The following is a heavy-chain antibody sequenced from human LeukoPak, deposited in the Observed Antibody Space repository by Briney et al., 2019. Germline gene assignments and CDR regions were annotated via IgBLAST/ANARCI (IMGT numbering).Heavy chain of an antibody. Sequence: GGSLRLSCAASGFPFGNYGMHWVRQAPGKGLEWVAVLSYDGSNEYYADSVKGRFTISRDNSKNTLYLQMNSLRVEDTAVYYCAGSWFYRDYFEYWGQGTLVTVSS. CDR2: LSYDGSNE. CDR3: AGSWFYRDYFEY. J-gene: IGHJ4*02. V-gene: IGHV3-30*03. D-gene: IGHD3-10*01. CDR1: GFPFGNYG.